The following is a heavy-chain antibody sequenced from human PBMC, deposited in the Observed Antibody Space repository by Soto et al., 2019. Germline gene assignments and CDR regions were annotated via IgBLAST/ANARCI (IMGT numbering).Heavy chain of an antibody. Sequence: GGSLRLSCAXSGFTFSSYWMSWVRQAPGKGLEWVANIKQDGSEKYYVDSVKGRFTISRDNAKNSLYLQMNSLRADDTAVYYCARDQRDGEAYWGQGTLVTVSS. CDR2: IKQDGSEK. CDR3: ARDQRDGEAY. D-gene: IGHD2-21*01. V-gene: IGHV3-7*03. J-gene: IGHJ4*02. CDR1: GFTFSSYW.